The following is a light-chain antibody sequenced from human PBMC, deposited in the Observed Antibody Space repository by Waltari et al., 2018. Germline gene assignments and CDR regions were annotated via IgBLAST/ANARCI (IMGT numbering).Light chain of an antibody. J-gene: IGKJ1*01. CDR2: DAS. Sequence: EIVLTQSPATLSLSPGERATLACRASQCVSSYLAWYHQKPGQAPRLLIYDASNRATGIPARFSGSGSGTDFTLTISSLEPEDFAVYYCQQRSNWPWTFGQGTKVEIK. CDR1: QCVSSY. V-gene: IGKV3-11*01. CDR3: QQRSNWPWT.